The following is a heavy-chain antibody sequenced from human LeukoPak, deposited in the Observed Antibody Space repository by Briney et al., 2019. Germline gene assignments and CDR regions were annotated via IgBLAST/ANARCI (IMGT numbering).Heavy chain of an antibody. CDR3: AREMGGWSDAFDI. V-gene: IGHV7-4-1*02. D-gene: IGHD1-26*01. J-gene: IGHJ3*02. CDR2: INTNTGDP. Sequence: GASVKVSCKASGGTFSSYAISWVRQAPGQGLEWMGWINTNTGDPTYAQGFTGRFVFSLDTSVSTAYLQISSLKAEDTAVYYCAREMGGWSDAFDIWGQGTMVTVSS. CDR1: GGTFSSYA.